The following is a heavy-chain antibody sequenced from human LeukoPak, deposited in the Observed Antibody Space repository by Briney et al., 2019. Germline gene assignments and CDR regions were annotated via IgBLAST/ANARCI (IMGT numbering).Heavy chain of an antibody. J-gene: IGHJ4*02. CDR2: ISGSGGST. CDR1: GFTFSRYA. CDR3: AKDTDYYGSGRPD. Sequence: GGSLRLSCAASGFTFSRYAMSWVRQAPGKGLEWVSAISGSGGSTYYADSVKGRFTISRDNSKNTLYLQMNSLRAEDTAVYYCAKDTDYYGSGRPDWGQGTLVTVSS. D-gene: IGHD3-10*01. V-gene: IGHV3-23*01.